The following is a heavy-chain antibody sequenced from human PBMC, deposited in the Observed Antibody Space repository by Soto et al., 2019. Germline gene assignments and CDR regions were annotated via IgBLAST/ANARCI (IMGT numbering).Heavy chain of an antibody. Sequence: QVQLVESGGGLVKPGRSLRLSCSASGFTFRDYYMSWIRQAPGKGLEWVSHISSSGSTTYYADSVKGRFTSSRDNAKNSLLLQMSSLRAEDTAVYYCARVVTTVTNRYYALDVWGQGTTVPVSS. CDR3: ARVVTTVTNRYYALDV. V-gene: IGHV3-11*01. D-gene: IGHD4-17*01. J-gene: IGHJ6*02. CDR2: ISSSGSTT. CDR1: GFTFRDYY.